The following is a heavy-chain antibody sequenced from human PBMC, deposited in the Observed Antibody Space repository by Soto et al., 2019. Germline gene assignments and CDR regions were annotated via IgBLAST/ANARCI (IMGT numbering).Heavy chain of an antibody. V-gene: IGHV4-30-4*01. CDR3: ARNDYGDQKPPFPDY. Sequence: QVQLQESGPGLVKPSQTLSLTCTVSGGSISSGDYYWSWIRQPPGKCLEWIGYIYYSGSTYYNPSLKSRVTIAVDTSKNQFSLKLSSVTAADTAVYYCARNDYGDQKPPFPDYWGQGTLVTVSS. D-gene: IGHD4-17*01. CDR1: GGSISSGDYY. J-gene: IGHJ4*02. CDR2: IYYSGST.